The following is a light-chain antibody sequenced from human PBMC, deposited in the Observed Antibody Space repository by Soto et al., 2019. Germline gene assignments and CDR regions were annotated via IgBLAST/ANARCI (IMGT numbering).Light chain of an antibody. J-gene: IGKJ2*01. CDR3: QQFGSSSYT. Sequence: EIVLTQSPGTLSLSPGERATLSCRASQSISSSYLAWYQHKPGHAPRLLIFGASSRATDIPDRFSGSGSGTDFTLTISRLEPEDFAVYYCQQFGSSSYTFGQGTKLEIK. CDR2: GAS. V-gene: IGKV3-20*01. CDR1: QSISSSY.